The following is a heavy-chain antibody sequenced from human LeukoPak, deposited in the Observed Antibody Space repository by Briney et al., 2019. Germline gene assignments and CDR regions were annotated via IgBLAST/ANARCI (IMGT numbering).Heavy chain of an antibody. D-gene: IGHD3-10*01. J-gene: IGHJ4*02. CDR2: IKSKTDGGTT. CDR1: GFTFSNAW. Sequence: PGGSLRLSCAASGFTFSNAWMSWVRQAPGKGLEWVCRIKSKTDGGTTDYAAPVKGRFTISRDDSKNTLYLQMNSLKTEDTAVYYCTTDGAYYYGSGSYPYWGQGTLVTVSS. CDR3: TTDGAYYYGSGSYPY. V-gene: IGHV3-15*01.